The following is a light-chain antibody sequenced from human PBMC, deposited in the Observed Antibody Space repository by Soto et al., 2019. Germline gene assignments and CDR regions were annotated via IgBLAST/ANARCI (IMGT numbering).Light chain of an antibody. CDR3: QQYGSSPQT. CDR1: QSVSSSY. J-gene: IGKJ1*01. V-gene: IGKV3-20*01. CDR2: GAS. Sequence: IVMTQPPLSLSVTLRQPSTLSCISSQSVSSSYLAWYQQKPGQAPRLLIYGASSRATGIPDRFSGSGSGTDFTLTISRLEPEDFAVYYCQQYGSSPQTFGQGTKVDIK.